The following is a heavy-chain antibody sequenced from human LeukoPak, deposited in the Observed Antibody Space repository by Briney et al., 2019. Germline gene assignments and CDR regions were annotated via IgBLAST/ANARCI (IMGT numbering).Heavy chain of an antibody. CDR2: IYYSGST. CDR3: ARGITIFGVVIWDNRPENWFDP. D-gene: IGHD3-3*01. J-gene: IGHJ5*02. Sequence: SETLSLTCTVSGGSISSSSYYWGWLRQPPGKGLEWIGSIYYSGSTYYNPSLKSRVTISVDTSKNQFSLKLSSVTAADTAVYYCARGITIFGVVIWDNRPENWFDPWGQGTLVTVSS. V-gene: IGHV4-39*07. CDR1: GGSISSSSYY.